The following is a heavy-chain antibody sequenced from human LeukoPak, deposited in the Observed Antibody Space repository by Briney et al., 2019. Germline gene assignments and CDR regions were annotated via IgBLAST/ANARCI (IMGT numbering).Heavy chain of an antibody. CDR1: GFTFSSYE. V-gene: IGHV3-48*03. CDR3: ARDIDYGGNSDLDY. J-gene: IGHJ4*02. CDR2: ISSSGSTI. D-gene: IGHD4-23*01. Sequence: GGSLRLSRAASGFTFSSYEMNWVRQAPGKGLEWVSYISSSGSTIYYADSVKGRFTISRDNAKNSLYLQMNSLRAEDTAVYYCARDIDYGGNSDLDYWGQGTLVTVSS.